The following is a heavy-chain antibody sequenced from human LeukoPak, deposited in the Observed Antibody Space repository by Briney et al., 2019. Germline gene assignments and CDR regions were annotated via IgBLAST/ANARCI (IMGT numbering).Heavy chain of an antibody. V-gene: IGHV3-48*01. D-gene: IGHD2-15*01. CDR2: INREIGTI. J-gene: IGHJ4*02. Sequence: GGSLRLSCAASGFTFSTYSTNWVRQAPGKGLEWISHINREIGTIYYADSVKGRFTVSRDNDKNSLYLQMNSLRGEDTAVYYCARAGYCSGGRCYGGDYWGQGTLVTVSS. CDR3: ARAGYCSGGRCYGGDY. CDR1: GFTFSTYS.